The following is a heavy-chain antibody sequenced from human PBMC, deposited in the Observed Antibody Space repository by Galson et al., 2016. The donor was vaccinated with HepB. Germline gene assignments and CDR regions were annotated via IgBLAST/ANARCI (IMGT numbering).Heavy chain of an antibody. D-gene: IGHD5-18*01. CDR3: AREPRGYSYGYYFDY. J-gene: IGHJ4*01. V-gene: IGHV4-34*01. CDR2: INHGGSA. Sequence: LRLSCAASGFAFRTYSMNWVRQTSGKGLEWIGEINHGGSANFNPSLKTRVTISVDTSKNQFSLKLSSVTAADTAVYYCAREPRGYSYGYYFDYWGQGTLVTVSS. CDR1: GFAFRTYS.